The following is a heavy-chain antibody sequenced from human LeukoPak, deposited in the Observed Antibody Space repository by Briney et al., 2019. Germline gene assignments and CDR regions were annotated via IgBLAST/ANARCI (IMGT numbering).Heavy chain of an antibody. CDR1: GFTFSSYS. J-gene: IGHJ3*02. CDR3: ASRMYYYDTPDVFDI. V-gene: IGHV3-21*01. D-gene: IGHD3-22*01. CDR2: ISSSSSYI. Sequence: GGSLSLSCAASGFTFSSYSMNWVRQAPGKGLEWVSSISSSSSYISYADSVKRRLTITRDNTKNSLYLQMNSLRAEDTAVYYCASRMYYYDTPDVFDIWGQGTMVTVSS.